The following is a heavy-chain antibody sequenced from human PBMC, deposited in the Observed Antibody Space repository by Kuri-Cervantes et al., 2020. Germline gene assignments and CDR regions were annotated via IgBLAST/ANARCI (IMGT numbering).Heavy chain of an antibody. CDR3: AKDIWVYCGGDCPFDY. CDR2: IKQDGSEK. V-gene: IGHV3-7*03. J-gene: IGHJ4*02. Sequence: GESLKISCAASGFTFDDYGLSWVRQAPGKGLGWVANIKQDGSEKYYVDSVKGRFTISRDNAKNSLYLQMNSLRAEDTALYYCAKDIWVYCGGDCPFDYWGQGTLVTVSS. D-gene: IGHD2-21*02. CDR1: GFTFDDYG.